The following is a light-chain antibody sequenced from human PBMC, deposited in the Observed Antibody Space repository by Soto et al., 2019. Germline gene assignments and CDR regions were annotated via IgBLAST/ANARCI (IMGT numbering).Light chain of an antibody. V-gene: IGKV3-20*01. CDR2: GAS. CDR1: QSVSSRN. CDR3: LRYGDSPPAYT. Sequence: EIVLTQSPGTLSLSPGERATLSCRASQSVSSRNLAWYRQKPGQAPSLLIYGASNRATGIQDRFSGSGSGTDFTLTISRLEPEDVAVYYCLRYGDSPPAYTFGQGTKLEIK. J-gene: IGKJ2*01.